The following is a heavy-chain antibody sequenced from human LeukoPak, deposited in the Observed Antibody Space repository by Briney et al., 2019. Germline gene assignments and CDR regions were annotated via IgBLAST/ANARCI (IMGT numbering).Heavy chain of an antibody. V-gene: IGHV3-49*04. Sequence: PGRSLSLSCTGSGFTFGAYPMSWVRQAPGKGLQLVAYIRTQAYGGTTEYAASVTDRFTMSRDDSRSIAYLQMNSLKTEDTAIYYCTRAVRMSGDAFDFWGQGTMVTVSS. CDR1: GFTFGAYP. CDR2: IRTQAYGGTT. CDR3: TRAVRMSGDAFDF. D-gene: IGHD2/OR15-2a*01. J-gene: IGHJ3*01.